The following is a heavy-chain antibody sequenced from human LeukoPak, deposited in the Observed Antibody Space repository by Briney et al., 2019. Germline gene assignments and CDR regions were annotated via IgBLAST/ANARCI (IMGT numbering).Heavy chain of an antibody. D-gene: IGHD3-16*01. J-gene: IGHJ5*02. CDR1: SGSFRTYY. V-gene: IGHV4-59*01. CDR3: ARFTPQGYGWGGYNRFDP. CDR2: IFYNEGT. Sequence: SETLSLTCTVSSGSFRTYYWSWSRQPPGKVLEWLGYIFYNEGTSYNPSLKSRVTISVDTSNNQLSLKVNSVTAADTAMYYCARFTPQGYGWGGYNRFDPWGQGTLVTVSS.